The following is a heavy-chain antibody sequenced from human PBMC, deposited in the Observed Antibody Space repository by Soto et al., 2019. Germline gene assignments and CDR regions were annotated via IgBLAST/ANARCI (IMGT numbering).Heavy chain of an antibody. CDR3: ARWSYLDY. V-gene: IGHV3-23*01. Sequence: GGSLRLSCAASGFSFGSYALSWVRQAPGKGLEWVSTISGSDGKTFYADAVKGRFSISRDTSQNTLYLQMNSLRADDTAIYYCARWSYLDYWGQGTRVTSPQ. D-gene: IGHD3-3*01. CDR1: GFSFGSYA. CDR2: ISGSDGKT. J-gene: IGHJ4*02.